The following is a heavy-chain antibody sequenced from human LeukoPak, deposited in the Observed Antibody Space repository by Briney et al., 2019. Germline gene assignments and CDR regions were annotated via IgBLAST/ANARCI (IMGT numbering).Heavy chain of an antibody. CDR2: ISGSGGST. D-gene: IGHD2-21*02. V-gene: IGHV3-23*01. CDR3: ARSETANVLVDY. J-gene: IGHJ4*02. Sequence: GGSLRLSCAASGFTFSSYAMSWGRQAPGKGLEWVSAISGSGGSTYYADPVKGRFTISRDKAQNSLYLQMNSLRAEDKAVYYCARSETANVLVDYWGQGTLVTVSS. CDR1: GFTFSSYA.